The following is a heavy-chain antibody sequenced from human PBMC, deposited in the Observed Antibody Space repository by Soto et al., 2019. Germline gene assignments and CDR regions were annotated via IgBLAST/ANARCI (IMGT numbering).Heavy chain of an antibody. CDR2: GFYGGT. CDR3: ASYRGALYFES. CDR1: GRSMSSNY. D-gene: IGHD3-16*01. J-gene: IGHJ4*02. V-gene: IGHV4-59*01. Sequence: QVHLQESGPGLVQPSETLSLTCSVSGRSMSSNYWSWIRQSPDKGLEWLCYGFYGGTDYNPSLGGSVTMSVETSQTLFSLNLTSVTFADTAVYYCASYRGALYFESWGQGILVTVSA.